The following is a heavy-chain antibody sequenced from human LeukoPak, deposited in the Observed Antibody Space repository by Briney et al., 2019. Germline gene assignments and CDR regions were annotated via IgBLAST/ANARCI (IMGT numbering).Heavy chain of an antibody. Sequence: SETLSLTCAVYGGSFSGYYWSWIRQPPGKRLEWIGEINHSGSTNYNPSLKSRVTISVDTSKNQFSLKLSSVTAADTAVYYCARHGPVVTATDAFDLWGQGTMVTVSS. CDR3: ARHGPVVTATDAFDL. CDR2: INHSGST. CDR1: GGSFSGYY. V-gene: IGHV4-34*01. D-gene: IGHD2-21*02. J-gene: IGHJ3*01.